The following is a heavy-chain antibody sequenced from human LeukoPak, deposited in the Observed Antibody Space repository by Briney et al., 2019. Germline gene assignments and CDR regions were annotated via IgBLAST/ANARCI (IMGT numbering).Heavy chain of an antibody. D-gene: IGHD1-26*01. V-gene: IGHV3-23*01. Sequence: GGSLRLSCAASGFTFSSYAMSWVRQAPEEGLEWVSTISGSGGGTYYADSVKGRFTISRDDSKNTLYLQMNSLRAEDTAVYYCAEDIGRYRNNYFDYWGQGTLVTVSS. CDR2: ISGSGGGT. CDR3: AEDIGRYRNNYFDY. J-gene: IGHJ4*02. CDR1: GFTFSSYA.